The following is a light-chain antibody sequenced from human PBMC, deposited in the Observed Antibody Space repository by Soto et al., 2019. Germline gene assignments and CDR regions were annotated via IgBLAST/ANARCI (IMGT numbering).Light chain of an antibody. CDR1: SSDVGY. V-gene: IGLV2-11*01. CDR2: DVT. J-gene: IGLJ1*01. CDR3: CSFAGSYTFFV. Sequence: QSALTQPRSVSGSPGQSVTISCTGTSSDVGYLSWYQQHPGKAPKLIIYDVTKRHSGVPGRFSAPKSGNTASLTISGLQAEDEADYYCCSFAGSYTFFVFGTGTKLTVL.